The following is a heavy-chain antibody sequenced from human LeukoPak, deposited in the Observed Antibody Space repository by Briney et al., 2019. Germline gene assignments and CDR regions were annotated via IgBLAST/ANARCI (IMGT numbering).Heavy chain of an antibody. J-gene: IGHJ4*02. Sequence: GSSLKISSKGSGYSFASYWLGGVRQMRGKGVEWMGIISPGDSDTRYSPSFQGQVTISADKSISTAYLQWSSLKASDTAMYYCARPDYSSGWYYFDYWGQGTLVTASS. CDR3: ARPDYSSGWYYFDY. CDR1: GYSFASYW. D-gene: IGHD6-19*01. CDR2: ISPGDSDT. V-gene: IGHV5-51*01.